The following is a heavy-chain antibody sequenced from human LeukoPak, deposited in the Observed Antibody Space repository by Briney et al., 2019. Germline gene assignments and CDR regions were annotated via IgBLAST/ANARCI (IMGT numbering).Heavy chain of an antibody. Sequence: VASVKVSCKASGYTFTGYYMHWVRQAPGQGLEWMGWINSNSGDTNYAQKFQGRVTMTRDTSISTAYMDLSRLRSDDTAVYYCARDAIAAAGTQLPYYYYYMDVWGKGTTVTISS. CDR2: INSNSGDT. CDR1: GYTFTGYY. CDR3: ARDAIAAAGTQLPYYYYYMDV. V-gene: IGHV1-2*02. J-gene: IGHJ6*03. D-gene: IGHD6-13*01.